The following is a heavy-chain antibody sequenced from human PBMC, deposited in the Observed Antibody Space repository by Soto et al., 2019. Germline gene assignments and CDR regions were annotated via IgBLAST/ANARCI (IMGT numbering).Heavy chain of an antibody. CDR2: TYYKSKWFN. J-gene: IGHJ6*03. Sequence: QTLSLTCAISGDSVSSNSAGWNWVRQTPSRGLEWLGRTYYKSKWFNNYAVSVKSRITINPDTSQNHFSLHLDSVTPEDTAVYFCARGSWDDVSGHYYMDVWGKGTTVTVSS. CDR1: GDSVSSNSAG. D-gene: IGHD5-12*01. V-gene: IGHV6-1*01. CDR3: ARGSWDDVSGHYYMDV.